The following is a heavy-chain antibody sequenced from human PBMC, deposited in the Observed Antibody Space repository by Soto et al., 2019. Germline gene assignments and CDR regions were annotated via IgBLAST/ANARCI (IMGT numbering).Heavy chain of an antibody. CDR2: IDPSDSYT. CDR3: ARGYSYAYPYYYFGMDV. V-gene: IGHV5-10-1*01. CDR1: GYSFTSYW. D-gene: IGHD5-18*01. Sequence: GEALKISCKGSGYSFTSYWISWVRQMPVRVLEWLGRIDPSDSYTNYSPSFQGHVTISADKSISTAYLQWSSLKASDTAMYYCARGYSYAYPYYYFGMDVWGQGTTVTVSS. J-gene: IGHJ6*02.